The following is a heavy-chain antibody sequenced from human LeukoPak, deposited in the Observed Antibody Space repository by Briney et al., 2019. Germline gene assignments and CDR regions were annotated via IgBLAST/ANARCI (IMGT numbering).Heavy chain of an antibody. CDR1: GGSISSGGYY. J-gene: IGHJ6*02. V-gene: IGHV4-31*03. Sequence: SETLSLTCTVSGGSISSGGYYWSWIRQHPGKGLEWIGYIYYSGSTYYNPSLKSRVTISVDTSKNQFSLKLSSVTAADTAVYYCARRGPTYGMDVWGQGTTITVSS. CDR3: ARRGPTYGMDV. CDR2: IYYSGST.